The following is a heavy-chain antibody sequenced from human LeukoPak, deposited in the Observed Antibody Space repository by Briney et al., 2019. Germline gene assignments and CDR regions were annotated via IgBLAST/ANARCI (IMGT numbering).Heavy chain of an antibody. CDR1: GGSISSYY. V-gene: IGHV4-34*01. D-gene: IGHD3-10*01. Sequence: SETLSLTCTVSGGSISSYYWSWIRQPPGKGLEWIGEINHSGSTNYNPSLKSRVTISVDTSKNQFSLKLSSVTAADTAVYYCARHGGSGSSWGQGTLVTVSS. CDR3: ARHGGSGSS. CDR2: INHSGST. J-gene: IGHJ5*02.